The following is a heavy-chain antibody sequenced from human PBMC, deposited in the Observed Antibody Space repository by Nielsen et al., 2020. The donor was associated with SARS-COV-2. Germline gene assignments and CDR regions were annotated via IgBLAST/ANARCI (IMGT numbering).Heavy chain of an antibody. Sequence: VRQMPGKGLEWIGEINHSGSTNYNPSLKSRVTISVDTSKNQFSLKLSSVTAADTAVYYCARRGCSGGSCYSKSSVTSLDYWGQGTLVTVSS. CDR3: ARRGCSGGSCYSKSSVTSLDY. D-gene: IGHD2-15*01. V-gene: IGHV4-34*01. J-gene: IGHJ4*02. CDR2: INHSGST.